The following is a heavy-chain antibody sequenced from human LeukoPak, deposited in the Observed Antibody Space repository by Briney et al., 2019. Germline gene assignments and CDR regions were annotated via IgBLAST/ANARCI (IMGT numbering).Heavy chain of an antibody. CDR3: AREDGYCSGGNCYSYFDS. Sequence: SETLSLTCAVYGGSFSGYYRSWIRQPPGRGLEWIGEINHSGSTNYNPSLKSRVTISVDTSKNQFSLKLSSVTAADTAVYFCAREDGYCSGGNCYSYFDSWGQGTLVTVSS. CDR2: INHSGST. CDR1: GGSFSGYY. J-gene: IGHJ4*02. D-gene: IGHD2-15*01. V-gene: IGHV4-34*01.